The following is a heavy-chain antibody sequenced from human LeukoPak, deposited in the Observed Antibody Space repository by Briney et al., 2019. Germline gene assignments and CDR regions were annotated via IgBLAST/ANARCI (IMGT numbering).Heavy chain of an antibody. D-gene: IGHD3-10*01. CDR1: GFTFSSYR. V-gene: IGHV3-21*01. Sequence: PGGSLRLSCAASGFTFSSYRMNWVRQVPGKGLEWVSSISRSSNDIYYADSVKGRFTISRDNAKNSLYLQMNSLRAEDTAVYYCAREGNYYGSGSLNSDSWGQGTLVTVSS. CDR2: ISRSSNDI. J-gene: IGHJ5*01. CDR3: AREGNYYGSGSLNSDS.